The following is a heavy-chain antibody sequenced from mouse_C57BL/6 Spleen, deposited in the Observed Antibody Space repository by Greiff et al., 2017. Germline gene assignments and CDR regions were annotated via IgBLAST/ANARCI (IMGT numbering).Heavy chain of an antibody. CDR1: GYTFTDYE. V-gene: IGHV1-15*01. CDR2: IDPETGGT. Sequence: QVQLQQSGAELVRPGASVTLSCKASGYTFTDYEMHWVKQTPVHGLEWIGAIDPETGGTAYNQKFKGKAILTADKSSSTAYMELRSLTSDDSAVYYCTRGGIFAYWGQGTLVTVSA. J-gene: IGHJ3*01. CDR3: TRGGIFAY.